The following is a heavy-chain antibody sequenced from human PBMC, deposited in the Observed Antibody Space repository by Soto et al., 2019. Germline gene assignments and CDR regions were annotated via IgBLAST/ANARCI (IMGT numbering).Heavy chain of an antibody. V-gene: IGHV3-30*18. CDR3: SKVFTIFGVVGYYFDF. CDR1: GFTFRLYG. J-gene: IGHJ4*02. CDR2: IAYGGSNK. D-gene: IGHD3-3*01. Sequence: SLVPACLVSGFTFRLYGMHWVRQAPGKRLERVAAIAYGGSNKYYADSVKCRCNISRYDSKNTLYLQMNCLRAEDTAMYYCSKVFTIFGVVGYYFDFWGQGTLVTVSS.